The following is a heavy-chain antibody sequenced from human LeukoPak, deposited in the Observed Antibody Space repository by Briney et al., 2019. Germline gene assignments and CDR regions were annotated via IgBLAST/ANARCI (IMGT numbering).Heavy chain of an antibody. CDR1: GGSISSSSYY. Sequence: SETLSLTCTVSGGSISSSSYYWGWIRQPPGKGLEWIGSIYYSGSTYYNPSLKSRVTISVDTSKNQFSLKLSSVTAADTAVYYCARGRYGDYRDWGQGTLVTVSS. CDR2: IYYSGST. D-gene: IGHD4-17*01. CDR3: ARGRYGDYRD. V-gene: IGHV4-39*01. J-gene: IGHJ4*02.